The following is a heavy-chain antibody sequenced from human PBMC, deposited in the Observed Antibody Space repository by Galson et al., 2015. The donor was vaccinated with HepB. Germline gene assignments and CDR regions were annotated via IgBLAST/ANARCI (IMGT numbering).Heavy chain of an antibody. Sequence: LSLTCTVSGDSVSSSSHYWGWIRQPPGKGLEWIGSIYYSGGTYHNPSLKSRVTISVDTYRNQFSLRLSSVTAADTAVYYCARRVVVTDINDMDVWGQGTTVTVSS. V-gene: IGHV4-39*01. D-gene: IGHD2-21*02. CDR2: IYYSGGT. CDR1: GDSVSSSSHY. J-gene: IGHJ6*02. CDR3: ARRVVVTDINDMDV.